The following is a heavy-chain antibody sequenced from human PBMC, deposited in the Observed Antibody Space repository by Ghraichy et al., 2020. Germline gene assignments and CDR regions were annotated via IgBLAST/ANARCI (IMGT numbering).Heavy chain of an antibody. J-gene: IGHJ4*02. V-gene: IGHV3-7*01. CDR2: IKQDGSEK. CDR3: SVTGHY. Sequence: GGSLRLSCAASGFTFSTYWMSWVRQAPGKGLEWVAHIKQDGSEKYYVDSVKGRFTISRDNTKKSLYLQMNRLRAEDTAVYYCSVTGHYWGQGTLVTVSS. CDR1: GFTFSTYW. D-gene: IGHD6-19*01.